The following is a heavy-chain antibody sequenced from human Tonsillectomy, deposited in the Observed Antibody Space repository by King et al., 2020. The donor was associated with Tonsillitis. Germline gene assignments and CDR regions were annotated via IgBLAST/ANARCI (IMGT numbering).Heavy chain of an antibody. V-gene: IGHV4-61*02. CDR2: IYTSGST. D-gene: IGHD3/OR15-3a*01. CDR1: GGSISSGIYY. J-gene: IGHJ5*02. Sequence: VQLQESGPGLVKPSQNLSLTCTVSGGSISSGIYYWSWIRQPAGKGLEWIGRIYTSGSTNINSSLKSRVTISVDTSKNQISLRLTSVTAADTAVYYCAREYYKFSFDPWGQGTLVTVSS. CDR3: AREYYKFSFDP.